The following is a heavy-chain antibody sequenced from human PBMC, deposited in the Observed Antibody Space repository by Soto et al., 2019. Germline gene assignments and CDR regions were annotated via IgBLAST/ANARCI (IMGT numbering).Heavy chain of an antibody. V-gene: IGHV4-34*01. Sequence: SVPLSLTCAVDGGFLSESYWTWIRQPPGKGLEWIGEINHVGGTNYNPSLKSRVTMSVGTSQNQFSLRLISVTAADTAMYFCVRIRYQLPSSVLWLDPWGQGTPVTVS. D-gene: IGHD3-16*01. CDR2: INHVGGT. CDR3: VRIRYQLPSSVLWLDP. J-gene: IGHJ5*02. CDR1: GGFLSESY.